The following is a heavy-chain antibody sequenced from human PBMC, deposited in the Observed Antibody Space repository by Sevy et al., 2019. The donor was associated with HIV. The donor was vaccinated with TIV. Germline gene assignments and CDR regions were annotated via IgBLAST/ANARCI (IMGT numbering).Heavy chain of an antibody. D-gene: IGHD3-10*01. J-gene: IGHJ4*02. CDR3: ARGIYGSGSRLGLGY. Sequence: GGSLRLSCAASGFTFSSYWMTWVRQAPGKGLEWVANMRQDGSEKSYVDSVKGRFTISRDNAKNSLYLQMNSLRAEDTPVYYCARGIYGSGSRLGLGYWGQGTLVTVSS. CDR1: GFTFSSYW. V-gene: IGHV3-7*01. CDR2: MRQDGSEK.